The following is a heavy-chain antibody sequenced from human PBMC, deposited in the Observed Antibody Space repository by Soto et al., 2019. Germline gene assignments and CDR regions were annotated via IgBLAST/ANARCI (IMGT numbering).Heavy chain of an antibody. CDR1: GFPFANFL. Sequence: GGSLRLSCITSGFPFANFLMSWFRQAPGKGLEWVGFIRSQPYGGTTQYAPSVSGRFIISRDDSKGILYLQMNSLTTEDSGVYYCIGSFPFWGQGTLVTVSS. J-gene: IGHJ4*02. CDR2: IRSQPYGGTT. V-gene: IGHV3-49*03. CDR3: IGSFPF. D-gene: IGHD3-10*01.